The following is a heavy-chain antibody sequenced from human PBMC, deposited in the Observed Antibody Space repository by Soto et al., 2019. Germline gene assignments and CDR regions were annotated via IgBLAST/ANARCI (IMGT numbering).Heavy chain of an antibody. CDR1: GYTFTSYA. V-gene: IGHV1-3*01. Sequence: ASVKVSCKASGYTFTSYAMHWVRQAPGQRLEWMGWINAGNGNTKYSQKFQGRVTITRDTSASTAYMELSSLRSEDTAVYYCARDVEAAAVRWFGPWGQGTLVTVSS. CDR2: INAGNGNT. D-gene: IGHD6-13*01. J-gene: IGHJ5*02. CDR3: ARDVEAAAVRWFGP.